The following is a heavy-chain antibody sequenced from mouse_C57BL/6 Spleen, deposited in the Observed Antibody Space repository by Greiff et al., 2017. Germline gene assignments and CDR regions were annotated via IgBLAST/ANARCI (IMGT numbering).Heavy chain of an antibody. CDR2: INPNNGGT. J-gene: IGHJ1*03. CDR3: ARWPNWEYFDD. Sequence: VQLQQSGPELVKPGASVTMSCKASGYTFTDYNMHWVKQSHGTSLEWIGYINPNNGGTSYNQKFKGKATLTVNKSSSTAYMELRSLTSEDSAVYYCARWPNWEYFDDWGTGTTVTVSS. D-gene: IGHD4-1*01. V-gene: IGHV1-22*01. CDR1: GYTFTDYN.